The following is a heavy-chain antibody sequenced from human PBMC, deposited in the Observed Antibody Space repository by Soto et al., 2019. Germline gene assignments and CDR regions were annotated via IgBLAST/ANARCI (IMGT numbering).Heavy chain of an antibody. V-gene: IGHV2-26*01. J-gene: IGHJ5*02. CDR3: ARIGRPFGVVSNNWFDP. D-gene: IGHD3-3*01. CDR1: GFSLSNARMG. Sequence: QVTLKESGPVLVKPTETLTLTCTVSGFSLSNARMGVSWIRQPPGKALEWLAHIFSNDEKSYSTSLKSRLTISKDTSKSQVFLNMTNMEPVDTATYYCARIGRPFGVVSNNWFDPWGQGTLVTVSS. CDR2: IFSNDEK.